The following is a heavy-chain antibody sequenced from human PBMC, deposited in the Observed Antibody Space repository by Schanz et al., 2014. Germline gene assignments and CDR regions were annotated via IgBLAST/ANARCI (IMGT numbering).Heavy chain of an antibody. V-gene: IGHV1-18*04. CDR3: ARNVLGTGRAFDL. Sequence: QVQLVQSGAEVKKPGASVKVSCKASGYTFTSSGISWVRQAPGQGLEWMGWISVYYGNTEYAQRLQDRVTMTTDTSTNTAYMDLRSLKSDDTAVYYCARNVLGTGRAFDLWGQGTLVTVSS. CDR2: ISVYYGNT. J-gene: IGHJ3*01. D-gene: IGHD2-8*01. CDR1: GYTFTSSG.